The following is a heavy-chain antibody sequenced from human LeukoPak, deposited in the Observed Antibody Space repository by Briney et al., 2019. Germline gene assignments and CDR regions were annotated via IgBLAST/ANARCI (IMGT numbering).Heavy chain of an antibody. CDR3: ARERDSSSWYAFDI. V-gene: IGHV3-48*02. Sequence: GGSLRLSCAGSGFTFSSYSMNWVRQAPGKGLEWVSYISSSSSTIYYGDSVKGRFTISRDNAKNSLYLQMNSLRDEDTAVYYCARERDSSSWYAFDIWGQGTMVTVSS. J-gene: IGHJ3*02. CDR2: ISSSSSTI. D-gene: IGHD6-13*01. CDR1: GFTFSSYS.